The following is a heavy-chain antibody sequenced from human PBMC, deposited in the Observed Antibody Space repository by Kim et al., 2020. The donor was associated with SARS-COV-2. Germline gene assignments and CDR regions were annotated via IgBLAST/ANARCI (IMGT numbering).Heavy chain of an antibody. V-gene: IGHV3-23*01. CDR2: ISGSGGST. Sequence: GGSLRLSCAASGFTFSSYAMSWVRQAPGKGLEWVSAISGSGGSTYYADSVKGRFTISRDNSKNTLYLQMNSLRAEDTAVYYCAKDSGTVVIPTPYRDYYFDYWGQGTLVTVSS. CDR1: GFTFSSYA. D-gene: IGHD2-21*01. CDR3: AKDSGTVVIPTPYRDYYFDY. J-gene: IGHJ4*02.